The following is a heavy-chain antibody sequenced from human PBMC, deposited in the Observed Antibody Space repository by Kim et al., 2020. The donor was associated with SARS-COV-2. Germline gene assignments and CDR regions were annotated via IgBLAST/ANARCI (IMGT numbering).Heavy chain of an antibody. CDR1: GGSISSGGYY. CDR2: IYYSGST. J-gene: IGHJ5*02. CDR3: ARDRSVEAPWFGELLAHAWFDP. D-gene: IGHD3-10*01. Sequence: SETLSLTCTVSGGSISSGGYYWSWIRQHPGKGLEWIGYIYYSGSTYYNPSLMSRVTISVDTSKNQFSLKLSSVTAADTAVYYCARDRSVEAPWFGELLAHAWFDPWGQRTLVTVSS. V-gene: IGHV4-31*03.